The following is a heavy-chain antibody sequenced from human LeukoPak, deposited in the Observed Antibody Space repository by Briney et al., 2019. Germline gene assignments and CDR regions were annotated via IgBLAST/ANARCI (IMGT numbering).Heavy chain of an antibody. Sequence: GASVKVSCKASGYTFTSYDMHWVRQAPGLGREWMGIINPSGYSTSYAQKFQGRVTMTRDMSTSTVYMELSSLRSEDTAVYYCARTPIVVVTAVFEAGVDDAFDIWGQGTMVTVSS. CDR3: ARTPIVVVTAVFEAGVDDAFDI. D-gene: IGHD2-21*02. CDR2: INPSGYST. CDR1: GYTFTSYD. V-gene: IGHV1-46*01. J-gene: IGHJ3*02.